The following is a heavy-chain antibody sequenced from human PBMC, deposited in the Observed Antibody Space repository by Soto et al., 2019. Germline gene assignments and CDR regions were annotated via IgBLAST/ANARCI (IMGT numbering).Heavy chain of an antibody. Sequence: QVQLVQSGAEVKKPGSSVKVSCKASGGTFSSYTFSWVRQAPGQGLEWMGRIIPMLGIANYAQKFQGRVTITADKSTSTVHMELTSLSSEDTAVYYCAREENGDLGDYWGQGTLVTVSS. D-gene: IGHD4-17*01. J-gene: IGHJ4*02. V-gene: IGHV1-69*08. CDR1: GGTFSSYT. CDR2: IIPMLGIA. CDR3: AREENGDLGDY.